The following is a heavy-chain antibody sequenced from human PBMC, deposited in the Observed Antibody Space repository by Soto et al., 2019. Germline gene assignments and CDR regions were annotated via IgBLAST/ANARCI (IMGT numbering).Heavy chain of an antibody. V-gene: IGHV3-73*01. CDR1: GFNFSGSA. J-gene: IGHJ6*02. Sequence: EEQLVESGGGLVQPGGSLKLSCAASGFNFSGSAVQWVRQASGKGLEWVGRIRTKPNSYATAYAASVKGRFTISRDDSKNTAYLQMNSLKTEDTAVYFCTSVEEFNPSCGLDVWGQGTTVTVSS. CDR2: IRTKPNSYAT. CDR3: TSVEEFNPSCGLDV. D-gene: IGHD2-15*01.